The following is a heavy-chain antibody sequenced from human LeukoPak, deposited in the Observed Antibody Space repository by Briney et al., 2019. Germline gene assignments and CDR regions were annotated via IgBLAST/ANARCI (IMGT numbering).Heavy chain of an antibody. CDR1: GGSISSYY. J-gene: IGHJ3*02. D-gene: IGHD3-22*01. CDR2: IYYSGST. Sequence: NPSETLSLTCTVSGGSISSYYWSWIRQPPGKGLEWIGYIYYSGSTNYNPSLKSRVTISVDTSKNQFSLKLSSVTAADTAVYYCAGVYDSSGDDAFDIWGQGTMVTVSS. CDR3: AGVYDSSGDDAFDI. V-gene: IGHV4-59*01.